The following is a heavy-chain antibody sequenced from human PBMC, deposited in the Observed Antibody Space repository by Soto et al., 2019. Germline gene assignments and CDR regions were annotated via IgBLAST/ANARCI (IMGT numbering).Heavy chain of an antibody. CDR1: GFTFSSYS. D-gene: IGHD3-10*01. V-gene: IGHV3-48*01. J-gene: IGHJ6*03. Sequence: GGSLRLSCAASGFTFSSYSMNWVRQAPGKGLEWVSYISSSSSTIYYADSVKGRFTISRDNAKNSLYLQMNSLRAEDTAVYYCAREGSFRGELDYYYYYMDVWGKGTTVTVSS. CDR3: AREGSFRGELDYYYYYMDV. CDR2: ISSSSSTI.